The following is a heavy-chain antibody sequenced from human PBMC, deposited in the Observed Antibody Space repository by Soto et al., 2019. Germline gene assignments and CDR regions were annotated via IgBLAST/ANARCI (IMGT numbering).Heavy chain of an antibody. CDR1: GYTFTTFG. Sequence: QVQMVQSGVEVRKNGASVRVSCKTSGYTFTTFGIHWVRQAPGQGLEWMGCLTAYDSKRNFAQKFQDRLTMTMDITTSTGYMELSGLRSDDTAVYFCARGLTYGDFDYWGRGTQVAVSS. CDR3: ARGLTYGDFDY. J-gene: IGHJ4*02. V-gene: IGHV1-18*01. D-gene: IGHD4-17*01. CDR2: LTAYDSKR.